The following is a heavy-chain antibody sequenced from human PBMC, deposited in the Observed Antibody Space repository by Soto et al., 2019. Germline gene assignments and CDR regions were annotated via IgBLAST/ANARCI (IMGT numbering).Heavy chain of an antibody. J-gene: IGHJ4*02. CDR1: GFTFSSYA. V-gene: IGHV3-23*01. CDR2: ISGSGGST. D-gene: IGHD2-15*01. CDR3: ARERGYCSGGSCQRTDY. Sequence: GGSLRLSCAASGFTFSSYAMSWVRQAPGKGLEWVSAISGSGGSTYYADSVKGRFTISRDNSKNTLYLQMNSLRAEDTAVYYCARERGYCSGGSCQRTDYWGQGTLVTVSS.